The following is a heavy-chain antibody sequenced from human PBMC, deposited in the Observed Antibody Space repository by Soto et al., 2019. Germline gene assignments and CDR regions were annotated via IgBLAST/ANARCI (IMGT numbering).Heavy chain of an antibody. D-gene: IGHD5-18*01. CDR1: GYTLTELS. V-gene: IGHV1-24*01. CDR2: FDPEDGET. J-gene: IGHJ4*02. CDR3: ATPWIQLWAFDY. Sequence: ASVKVSCKVSGYTLTELSMHWVRQAPGKGLEWMGGFDPEDGETIYAQKFQGRVTVTEDTSTDTAYMELSSLRSEDTAVYYCATPWIQLWAFDYWGQGTLVTVSS.